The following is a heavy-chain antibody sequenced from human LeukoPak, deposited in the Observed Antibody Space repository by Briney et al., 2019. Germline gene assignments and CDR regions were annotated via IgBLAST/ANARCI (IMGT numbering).Heavy chain of an antibody. J-gene: IGHJ4*02. CDR2: IIPISGTA. D-gene: IGHD6-13*01. CDR1: GGTFSNHA. CDR3: ARWAGDSSAWYPALFDY. Sequence: GASVKVSCTASGGTFSNHAISWVRLAPGPGLEWMGVIIPISGTANYAQKFQGRVTITADASTSTVYMELSRLTSDDTAVYYCARWAGDSSAWYPALFDYWGQGTLVTVSS. V-gene: IGHV1-69*13.